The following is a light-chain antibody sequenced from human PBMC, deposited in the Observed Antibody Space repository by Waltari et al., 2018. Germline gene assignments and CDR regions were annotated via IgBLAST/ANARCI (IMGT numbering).Light chain of an antibody. CDR1: SSDVGGYHY. J-gene: IGLJ2*01. Sequence: QSALTPPASVSGSPGQSITLSCTGTSSDVGGYHYFSWYQQHPGKAPKLMIYDVSKRPSGVSNRFSGSKSGNTASLTISGLQAEDEADYYCCSYAGSVVFGGGTKLTVL. V-gene: IGLV2-23*02. CDR3: CSYAGSVV. CDR2: DVS.